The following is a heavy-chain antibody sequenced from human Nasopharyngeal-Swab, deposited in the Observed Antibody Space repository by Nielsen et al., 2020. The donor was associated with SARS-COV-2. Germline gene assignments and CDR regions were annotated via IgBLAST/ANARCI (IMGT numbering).Heavy chain of an antibody. V-gene: IGHV4-4*02. D-gene: IGHD2-2*01. CDR2: IYHSGST. J-gene: IGHJ6*03. Sequence: VRQAPGKGLEWVGEIYHSGSTNYNPSLKSRFTISVDKSKNQFSLKLSSVTAADTAVYYCAREGPYCSSTSCYYYYMDVWGKGTTVTVSS. CDR3: AREGPYCSSTSCYYYYMDV.